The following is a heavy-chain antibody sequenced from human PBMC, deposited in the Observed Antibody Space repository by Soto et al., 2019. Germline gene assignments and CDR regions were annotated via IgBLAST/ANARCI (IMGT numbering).Heavy chain of an antibody. CDR3: ANDIMITPDDY. CDR2: ISGSGGST. Sequence: EVQLLESGGGLVQPGGSLRLSCAASGFTFSSYAMSWVRQAPGKGLEWVSAISGSGGSTYYAESVKGRFTISRDNSKNTLYVQMNSLRAEDTAVYYCANDIMITPDDYWGQGTLVTVSS. J-gene: IGHJ4*02. CDR1: GFTFSSYA. D-gene: IGHD3-16*01. V-gene: IGHV3-23*01.